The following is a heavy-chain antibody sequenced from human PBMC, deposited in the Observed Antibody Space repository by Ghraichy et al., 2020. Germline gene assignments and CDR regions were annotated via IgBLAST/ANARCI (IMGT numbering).Heavy chain of an antibody. J-gene: IGHJ4*02. V-gene: IGHV5-51*01. D-gene: IGHD3-10*01. CDR2: IHPADSDA. Sequence: ESLNISCKASGYRFASYWLGWVRQMPGKGLEWMGIIHPADSDATYSPSFQGQVTISADESISAAYLQWSSLKVSDTAMYYCARHDGGSWKILDSWGQGTLVTVSS. CDR3: ARHDGGSWKILDS. CDR1: GYRFASYW.